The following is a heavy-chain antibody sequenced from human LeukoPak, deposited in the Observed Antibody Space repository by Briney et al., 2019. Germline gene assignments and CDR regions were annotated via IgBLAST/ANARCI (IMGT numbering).Heavy chain of an antibody. D-gene: IGHD2-21*02. V-gene: IGHV1-18*01. CDR3: ARGNDCGGDCYSYYFDY. CDR1: GYIFINFG. CDR2: ISPYNGNA. J-gene: IGHJ4*02. Sequence: ASVKVSCKTSGYIFINFGISSVRQAPGHGLEWMGWISPYNGNAKYAQNNQDRVTMTTDTSTATAYLELWSLTYEDTAIYYCARGNDCGGDCYSYYFDYWGQGTPVTVSS.